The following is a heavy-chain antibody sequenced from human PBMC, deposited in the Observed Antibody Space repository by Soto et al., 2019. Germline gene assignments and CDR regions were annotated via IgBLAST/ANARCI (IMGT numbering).Heavy chain of an antibody. CDR2: IYWNDDK. CDR3: ARTYYDFWSGYRSNWFDP. V-gene: IGHV2-5*01. CDR1: GFSLSTSGVG. J-gene: IGHJ5*02. D-gene: IGHD3-3*01. Sequence: PTQTLTLTCTFSGFSLSTSGVGVGWIRQPPGKALEWLALIYWNDDKRYSPSLKSRLTITKDTSKNQVVLTMTNMDPVDTATYYCARTYYDFWSGYRSNWFDPWGQGTLVTVSS.